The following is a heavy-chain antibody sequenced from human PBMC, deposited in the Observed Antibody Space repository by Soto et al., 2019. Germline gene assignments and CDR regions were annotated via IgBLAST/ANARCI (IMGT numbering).Heavy chain of an antibody. CDR3: ARKRMVTFDYGMDV. J-gene: IGHJ6*02. V-gene: IGHV1-69*06. CDR2: IIPIFGTA. CDR1: GGTFSSYA. D-gene: IGHD5-18*01. Sequence: SVKVSCKASGGTFSSYAISWVRQAPGQGLEWMGGIIPIFGTANYAQKFQGRVTITADKSTSTAYMELSSLRSEDTAVYYCARKRMVTFDYGMDVWGQGTTVTVSS.